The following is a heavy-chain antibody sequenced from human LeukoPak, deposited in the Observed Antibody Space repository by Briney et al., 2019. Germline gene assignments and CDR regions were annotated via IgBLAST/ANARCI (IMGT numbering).Heavy chain of an antibody. CDR2: INHSGST. J-gene: IGHJ4*02. CDR1: GGSFSGYY. CDR3: ARGRAAAGIDY. Sequence: PSETLSLTCAVYGGSFSGYYWSWIRQPPGKGLEWIGEINHSGSTNYNPSLKSRVTISVDTSKNRFSLKLSSVTAADTAVYYCARGRAAAGIDYWGQGTLVTVSS. D-gene: IGHD6-13*01. V-gene: IGHV4-34*01.